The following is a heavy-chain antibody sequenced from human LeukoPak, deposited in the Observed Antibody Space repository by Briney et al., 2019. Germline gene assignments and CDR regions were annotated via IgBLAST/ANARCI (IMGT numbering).Heavy chain of an antibody. D-gene: IGHD3-3*01. CDR1: GGSVSSTLYY. Sequence: PSETLSLTCTVSGGSVSSTLYYWSWIRQPPGEGLEWIGYIYYSGNSKYNPSLKSRVTISVDTSKNQFSLMLYSMTAADTAVYYCARSYDFWSGYSYYWGQGTLVTVSS. J-gene: IGHJ4*02. CDR2: IYYSGNS. V-gene: IGHV4-61*01. CDR3: ARSYDFWSGYSYY.